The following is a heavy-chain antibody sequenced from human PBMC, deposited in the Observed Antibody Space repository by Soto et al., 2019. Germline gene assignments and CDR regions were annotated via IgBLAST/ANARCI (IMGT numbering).Heavy chain of an antibody. CDR2: IYFGGNT. CDR3: ARFDYYDSSGYLDFGPK. V-gene: IGHV4-28*01. CDR1: GLSINSNYF. J-gene: IGHJ4*02. Sequence: SETLSLTCAVSGLSINSNYFWGWIRQTPGRGLEWIGSIYFGGNTYYTPSLKSRVTMSVDRSKNQFSLKLSSVTAADTAVYYCARFDYYDSSGYLDFGPKWGQGTLVTVSS. D-gene: IGHD3-22*01.